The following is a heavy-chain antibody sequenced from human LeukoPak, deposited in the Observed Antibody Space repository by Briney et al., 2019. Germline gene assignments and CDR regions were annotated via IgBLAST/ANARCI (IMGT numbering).Heavy chain of an antibody. D-gene: IGHD3-22*01. CDR3: ARERYDSSGHVLFDY. Sequence: GGSLRLSCAASGFTFSSYSMNWVRQAPGKGLEWVSYVSSSSSTIYYADSVKGRFTISRDNAKNSLYLQMNSLRAEDTAVYYCARERYDSSGHVLFDYWGQGTLVTVSS. CDR2: VSSSSSTI. V-gene: IGHV3-48*01. CDR1: GFTFSSYS. J-gene: IGHJ4*02.